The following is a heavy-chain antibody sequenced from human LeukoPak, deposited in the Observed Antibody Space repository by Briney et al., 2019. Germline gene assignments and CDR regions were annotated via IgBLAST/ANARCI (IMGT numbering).Heavy chain of an antibody. D-gene: IGHD5-18*01. Sequence: GGSLRLSCAASGFTFSDYYMSWIRQAPGKGLEWVSYISSSGSTIYYADSVKGRFTISRDNAENSLYLQMNSLRAEDTAVYYCARERIQLFAQQPSAVDYWGQGTLVTVSS. CDR2: ISSSGSTI. V-gene: IGHV3-11*01. J-gene: IGHJ4*02. CDR1: GFTFSDYY. CDR3: ARERIQLFAQQPSAVDY.